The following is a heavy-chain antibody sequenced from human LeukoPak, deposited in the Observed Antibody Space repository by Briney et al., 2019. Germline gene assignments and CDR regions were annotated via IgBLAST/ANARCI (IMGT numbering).Heavy chain of an antibody. CDR3: ARVARHDYTYYPGGNYFDY. CDR1: GFTFSDYY. Sequence: GGSLRLSCAASGFTFSDYYMSWIRQAPGKGLEWVSAISGSGGSTYYADSVKGRFTISRDNSKNTLYLQMNSLRAEDTAVYYCARVARHDYTYYPGGNYFDYWGQGTLVTVSS. J-gene: IGHJ4*02. CDR2: ISGSGGST. D-gene: IGHD4-11*01. V-gene: IGHV3-23*01.